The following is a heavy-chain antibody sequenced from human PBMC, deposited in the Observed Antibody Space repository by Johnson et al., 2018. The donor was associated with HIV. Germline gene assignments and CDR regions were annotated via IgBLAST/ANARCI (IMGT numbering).Heavy chain of an antibody. D-gene: IGHD1-26*01. V-gene: IGHV3-30*14. CDR2: ISYDGSNK. CDR3: ASSAGGSFFWDAFDI. J-gene: IGHJ3*02. CDR1: GFTFSTYA. Sequence: QMLLVESGGGVVQPGRSLRLSCAASGFTFSTYAIHWVRQAPGKGLEWVALISYDGSNKYYADSVRGRFTISRDNSKNTLYLQMNSLGAEDTAVYYCASSAGGSFFWDAFDIWGQGTMVTVSS.